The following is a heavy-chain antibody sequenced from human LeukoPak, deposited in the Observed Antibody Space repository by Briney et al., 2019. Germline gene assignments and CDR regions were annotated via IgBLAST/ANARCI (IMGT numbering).Heavy chain of an antibody. CDR2: IIPIFGTA. D-gene: IGHD3-9*01. CDR1: GGTFSSYA. J-gene: IGHJ6*03. V-gene: IGHV1-69*05. Sequence: SLKVSCKASGGTFSSYAISWVRQAPGQGLEWMGGIIPIFGTANYAQKFQGRVTITTDESTSTAYMELSSLRSEDTAVYYCARGGYYDILTGYYWPSNYYYYYMDVWGKGTTVTVSS. CDR3: ARGGYYDILTGYYWPSNYYYYYMDV.